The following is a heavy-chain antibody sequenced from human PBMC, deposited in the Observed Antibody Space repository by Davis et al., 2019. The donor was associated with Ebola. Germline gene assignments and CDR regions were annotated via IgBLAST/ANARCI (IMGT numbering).Heavy chain of an antibody. CDR1: GYTFSSYG. CDR2: ISPYNGNT. Sequence: ASVTVSCKASGYTFSSYGISWVRQAPGQGLEWLGWISPYNGNTNYAQKVQGRVTMTTDTSTGTAYLDLRSLRSDDTAVYLWARTSIVGTTRTACDIWGQGTLVTVSS. CDR3: ARTSIVGTTRTACDI. D-gene: IGHD1-26*01. J-gene: IGHJ3*02. V-gene: IGHV1-18*01.